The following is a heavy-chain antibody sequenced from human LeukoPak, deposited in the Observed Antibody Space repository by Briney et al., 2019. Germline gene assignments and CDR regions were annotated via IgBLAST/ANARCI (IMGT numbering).Heavy chain of an antibody. CDR2: ISGSGGST. J-gene: IGHJ4*02. CDR3: APAPYYDFWSGYYLNDY. D-gene: IGHD3-3*01. CDR1: GFTFSSYA. V-gene: IGHV3-23*01. Sequence: GGSLRLSCAASGFTFSSYAMSWVRQAPGKGLEWVSAISGSGGSTYYADSVKGRFTISRDNSKNTLYLQMDSLRAEDTAVYYCAPAPYYDFWSGYYLNDYWGQGTLVTVSS.